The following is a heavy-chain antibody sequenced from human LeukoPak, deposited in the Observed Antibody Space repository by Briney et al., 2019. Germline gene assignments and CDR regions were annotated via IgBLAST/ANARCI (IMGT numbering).Heavy chain of an antibody. J-gene: IGHJ4*02. D-gene: IGHD1-26*01. Sequence: SETLSLTCTVSGGSISSYYWSWIRRPPGKGLEWIGYIYTSGSTNYNPSLKSRDTISVDTSKNQFSLKLSSVTAADTAVYYCARHEVGATAYYFDYWGQGTLVTVSS. V-gene: IGHV4-4*09. CDR3: ARHEVGATAYYFDY. CDR2: IYTSGST. CDR1: GGSISSYY.